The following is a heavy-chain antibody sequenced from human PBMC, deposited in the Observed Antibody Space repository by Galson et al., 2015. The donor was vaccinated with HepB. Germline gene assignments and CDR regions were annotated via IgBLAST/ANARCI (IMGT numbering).Heavy chain of an antibody. CDR3: ARGVRSSGWYAGLNPLAGFDY. Sequence: SLRLSCAASGFTFSSYGMHWVRQAPGKGLEWVAFIRYDGSNKYYADSVKGRFTISRDNTKNSLYLQMNSLRDEDTAVYYCARGVRSSGWYAGLNPLAGFDYWGQGTLVTVSS. CDR1: GFTFSSYG. J-gene: IGHJ4*02. D-gene: IGHD6-19*01. V-gene: IGHV3-30*02. CDR2: IRYDGSNK.